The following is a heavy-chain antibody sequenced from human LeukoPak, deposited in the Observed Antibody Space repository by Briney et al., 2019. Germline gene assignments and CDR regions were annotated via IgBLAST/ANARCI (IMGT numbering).Heavy chain of an antibody. CDR2: IYPGDSDT. CDR3: ARVTKSYSSGWYPHSGFDY. CDR1: GYSFTSYW. Sequence: GESLKISCKGSGYSFTSYWIGWVRQMPGKGLEWMGIIYPGDSDTRYSPPFQGQVTISADKSISTAYLQWSSLKASDTAMYYCARVTKSYSSGWYPHSGFDYWGQGTLVTVSS. D-gene: IGHD6-19*01. J-gene: IGHJ4*02. V-gene: IGHV5-51*01.